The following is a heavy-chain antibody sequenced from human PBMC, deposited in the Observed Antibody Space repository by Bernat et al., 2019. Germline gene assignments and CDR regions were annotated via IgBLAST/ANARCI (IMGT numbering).Heavy chain of an antibody. J-gene: IGHJ4*02. CDR1: GFTFSSYA. D-gene: IGHD6-13*01. CDR3: AKYSSNWYYFDF. CDR2: ISGSGGST. Sequence: EVQLLESGGGLVQPGGSLRLSCAASGFTFSSYAMNWVRQAPGKGLAWVSTISGSGGSTYYADSVKGRFTISRDNSKNTLYLQMNSLRAEDTAVYYCAKYSSNWYYFDFWGQGTLVTVSS. V-gene: IGHV3-23*01.